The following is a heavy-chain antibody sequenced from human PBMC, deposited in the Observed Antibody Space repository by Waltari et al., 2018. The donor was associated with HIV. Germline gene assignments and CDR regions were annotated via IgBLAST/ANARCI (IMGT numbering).Heavy chain of an antibody. D-gene: IGHD3-16*01. CDR3: ARAKWLGIYDYVW. CDR1: GFSFSDSW. J-gene: IGHJ4*02. V-gene: IGHV3-74*01. Sequence: EVQLVESGGGLVQHGGSLRLSCTTSGFSFSDSWMHWVRQSPGKGLVWLSRIDSDGKIIGDADSVKGRFTISRDNAKNTLYLQLNSLRVEDTAVYFCARAKWLGIYDYVWGGQGTLVTVAS. CDR2: IDSDGKII.